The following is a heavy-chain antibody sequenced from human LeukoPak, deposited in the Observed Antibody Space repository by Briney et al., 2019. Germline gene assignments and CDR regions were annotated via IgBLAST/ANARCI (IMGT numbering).Heavy chain of an antibody. CDR3: VRDPSEASHPYYFDY. CDR1: GFTFSSYS. V-gene: IGHV3-48*01. Sequence: GGSLRLSCAASGFTFSSYSMNWVRQAPGKGLEWVSYISSSSTIYYADSVKGRFTISRDNAKNSLYLQMNSLRVEDTAVYYCVRDPSEASHPYYFDYWGQGTLVTVSS. CDR2: ISSSSTI. J-gene: IGHJ4*02. D-gene: IGHD2-2*01.